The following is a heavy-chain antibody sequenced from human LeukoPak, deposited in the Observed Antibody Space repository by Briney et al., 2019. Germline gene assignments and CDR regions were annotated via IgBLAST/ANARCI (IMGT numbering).Heavy chain of an antibody. CDR2: IYNSGST. CDR3: ARGRLWDAFDL. D-gene: IGHD2/OR15-2a*01. V-gene: IGHV4-59*01. J-gene: IGHJ3*01. CDR1: GGSISNYY. Sequence: SETLSLTCTVSGGSISNYYWSWIRQPPGKGLEWIGYIYNSGSTNYNPSLESRVTISIDTSKNQFSLKLSSVTDADTAVYHRARGRLWDAFDLWGQGTMVTVSS.